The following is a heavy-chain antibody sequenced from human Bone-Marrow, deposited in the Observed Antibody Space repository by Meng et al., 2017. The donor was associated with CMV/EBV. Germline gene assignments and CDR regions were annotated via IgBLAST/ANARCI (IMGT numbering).Heavy chain of an antibody. D-gene: IGHD3-3*01. J-gene: IGHJ6*02. Sequence: GESLKISCAASGFTFDDYGMSWVRQAPGKGLEWVSGINWNGGSTGYADSVKGRFTISRDNAKNSLYLQMNSLRAEDTALYHCAGNATQRFLEWLTNYYYHGMDGWGQGTTVTVSS. CDR1: GFTFDDYG. V-gene: IGHV3-20*01. CDR3: AGNATQRFLEWLTNYYYHGMDG. CDR2: INWNGGST.